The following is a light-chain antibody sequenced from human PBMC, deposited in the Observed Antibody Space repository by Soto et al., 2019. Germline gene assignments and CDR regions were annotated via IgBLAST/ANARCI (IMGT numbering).Light chain of an antibody. Sequence: QAVRTQPPSVSAAPGQRVTISCSGSSSNIGGNSVSWYQQLPGTAPKLLIYDDDKRPSGIPDRFSGSKSGTSATLGITGFQTGDEADYYCGSWDSSLSAYVFGTGTNVTVL. CDR2: DDD. J-gene: IGLJ1*01. CDR1: SSNIGGNS. CDR3: GSWDSSLSAYV. V-gene: IGLV1-51*01.